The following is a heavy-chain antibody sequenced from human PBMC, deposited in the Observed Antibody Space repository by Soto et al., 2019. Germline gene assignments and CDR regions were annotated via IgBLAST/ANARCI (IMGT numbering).Heavy chain of an antibody. CDR3: ASLFPRSSSWYPYYYGMDV. CDR1: GYTFTSYG. D-gene: IGHD6-13*01. CDR2: ISAYNGNT. V-gene: IGHV1-18*01. J-gene: IGHJ6*02. Sequence: ASVKVSCKASGYTFTSYGISWLRQSPGQGLEWMGWISAYNGNTNYAQKLQGRVTMTTDTSTSTAYMELRSLRSDDTAVYYCASLFPRSSSWYPYYYGMDVWGQGTTVTVSS.